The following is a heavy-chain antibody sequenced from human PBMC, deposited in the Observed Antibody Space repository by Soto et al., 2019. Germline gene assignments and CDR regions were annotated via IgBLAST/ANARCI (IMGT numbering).Heavy chain of an antibody. CDR2: ISGDNINS. CDR1: GFTFSDYG. CDR3: GREGQQLAQEKYYQFNGMDV. D-gene: IGHD6-13*01. V-gene: IGHV1-18*01. J-gene: IGHJ6*02. Sequence: GASVKVSCKASGFTFSDYGLSWVRQAPGQPLEWMGWISGDNINSQYPQKVQGRLTMTTDTSTATAAMELRSLTSHDTAVYYCGREGQQLAQEKYYQFNGMDVWGQGTTVTVSS.